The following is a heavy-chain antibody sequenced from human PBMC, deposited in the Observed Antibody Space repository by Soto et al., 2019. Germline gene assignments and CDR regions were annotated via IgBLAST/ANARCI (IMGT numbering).Heavy chain of an antibody. CDR2: INHSGST. CDR3: ARNSYDSSGYYHYYYGMDV. CDR1: GGSGGSFSGYY. Sequence: PSETLSLTCAVNGGSGGSFSGYYWSWIRQPPGKGLEWIGEINHSGSTNYNPSLKSRVTISVDTPKNQFSLKLSSVTAADPAVYYCARNSYDSSGYYHYYYGMDVWGQGTTVTVPS. J-gene: IGHJ6*02. V-gene: IGHV4-34*01. D-gene: IGHD3-22*01.